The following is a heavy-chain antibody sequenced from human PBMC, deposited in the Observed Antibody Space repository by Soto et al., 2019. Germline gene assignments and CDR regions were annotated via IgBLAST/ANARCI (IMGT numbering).Heavy chain of an antibody. Sequence: SETLSLTCTVSGGSISSSSYYWGWIRQPPGKGLEWIGSIYYSGSTYYNPSLKSRVTISVDTSKNQFSLKLSSVTAADTAVYYCARLLGTVTTWYYYYGMDVWGQGTTVTVSS. D-gene: IGHD4-17*01. CDR1: GGSISSSSYY. CDR3: ARLLGTVTTWYYYYGMDV. CDR2: IYYSGST. V-gene: IGHV4-39*01. J-gene: IGHJ6*02.